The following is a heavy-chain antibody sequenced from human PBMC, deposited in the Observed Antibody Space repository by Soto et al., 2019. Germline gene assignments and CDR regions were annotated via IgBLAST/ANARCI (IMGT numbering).Heavy chain of an antibody. CDR2: IYYSGST. CDR3: ARDFSGSYYYYYGMDV. Sequence: SETLSLTCTVSGGSISSGDYYWSWIRQPPGKCLEWIGYIYYSGSTYYNPSLKSRVTISVDTSKNQFSLKLSSVTAADTAVYYCARDFSGSYYYYYGMDVWGQGTTVTVSS. CDR1: GGSISSGDYY. J-gene: IGHJ6*02. V-gene: IGHV4-30-4*01. D-gene: IGHD1-26*01.